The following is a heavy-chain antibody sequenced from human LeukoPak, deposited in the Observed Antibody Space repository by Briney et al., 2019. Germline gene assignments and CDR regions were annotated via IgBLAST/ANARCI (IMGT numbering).Heavy chain of an antibody. Sequence: PGGSLRLSCAASGFTFSSYAMCWVRQAPGKGLEWVSAIGGSGATTYYVDSVKGRFTISRDNSKNTLYLQINSLIAEDTAVYYCASSRWLRHFDYWGQGTLVTVSS. CDR1: GFTFSSYA. D-gene: IGHD5-12*01. CDR3: ASSRWLRHFDY. CDR2: IGGSGATT. J-gene: IGHJ4*02. V-gene: IGHV3-23*01.